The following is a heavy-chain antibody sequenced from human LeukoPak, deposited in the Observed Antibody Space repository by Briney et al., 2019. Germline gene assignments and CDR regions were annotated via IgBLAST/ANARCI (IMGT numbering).Heavy chain of an antibody. CDR3: ARGPYSYDGWGVFDI. J-gene: IGHJ3*02. CDR2: ISSSGST. D-gene: IGHD3-22*01. CDR1: GDSISSGDYY. V-gene: IGHV4-61*02. Sequence: PSETLSLTCTVSGDSISSGDYYWSWIRQPAGKGLEWIGRISSSGSTNYNPSLKGRVTISVDTSKNQFSLKLSSVTAADTAVYFCARGPYSYDGWGVFDIWGQGKMVTVSS.